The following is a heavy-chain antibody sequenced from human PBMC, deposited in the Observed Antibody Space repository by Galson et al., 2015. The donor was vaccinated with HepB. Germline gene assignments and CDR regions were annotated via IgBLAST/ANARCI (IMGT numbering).Heavy chain of an antibody. D-gene: IGHD6-13*01. CDR2: INTNTGNP. Sequence: SVKVSCKASGYTFTSYAMNWVRQAPGQGLEWMGWINTNTGNPTYAQGFTGRFVFSLDTSVSTAYLQISSLKAEDTAVYYCARVRGYSSSWYSPHYYYGMDVWGQGTTVTVSS. CDR1: GYTFTSYA. CDR3: ARVRGYSSSWYSPHYYYGMDV. V-gene: IGHV7-4-1*02. J-gene: IGHJ6*02.